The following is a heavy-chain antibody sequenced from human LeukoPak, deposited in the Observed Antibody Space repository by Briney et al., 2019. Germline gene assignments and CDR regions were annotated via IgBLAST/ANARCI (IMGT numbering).Heavy chain of an antibody. CDR3: ARAVVLGAPDTDYFDY. D-gene: IGHD3-16*01. Sequence: GGSLRLSCAAFGVTVSNNYMNWVRQAPGQGLEWVAIIYSDGSTYYPDSLKDRFSISRDNSKNTLYLQMDSLTVEDTALYYCARAVVLGAPDTDYFDYWGQGTLVTVAS. V-gene: IGHV3-66*01. J-gene: IGHJ4*02. CDR1: GVTVSNNY. CDR2: IYSDGST.